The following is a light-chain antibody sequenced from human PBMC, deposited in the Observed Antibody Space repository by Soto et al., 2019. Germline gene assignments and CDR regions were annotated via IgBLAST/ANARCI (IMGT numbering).Light chain of an antibody. CDR1: SSNIGAGYD. V-gene: IGLV1-40*01. CDR2: GNS. Sequence: QPVLTQPPSVSGAPGQRVTISCTGGSSNIGAGYDVHWYQQLPKTAPKLLIYGNSNRPSGVPDRFSGSKSGTSASLAVTGLQAEDEADYYCQSYDSSLTSHVFGTGTKLTVL. CDR3: QSYDSSLTSHV. J-gene: IGLJ1*01.